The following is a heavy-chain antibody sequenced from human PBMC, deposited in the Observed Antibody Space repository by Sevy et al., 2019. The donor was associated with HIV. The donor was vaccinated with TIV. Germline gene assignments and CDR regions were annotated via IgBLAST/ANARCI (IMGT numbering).Heavy chain of an antibody. CDR2: ISSSSYT. CDR1: GFTFSDYY. D-gene: IGHD2-21*02. V-gene: IGHV3-11*06. CDR3: ARVRGVSYCGGDCYPNYFDY. J-gene: IGHJ4*02. Sequence: GGSLRLSCAASGFTFSDYYMSWIRQAPGKGLEWVSYISSSSYTNYADSVKGRFTISRDNAKNSLYLQMNSLRAEDTAVYYCARVRGVSYCGGDCYPNYFDYWGQGTLVTVSS.